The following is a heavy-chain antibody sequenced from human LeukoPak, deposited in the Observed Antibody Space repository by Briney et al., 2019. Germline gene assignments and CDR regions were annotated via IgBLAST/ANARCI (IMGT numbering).Heavy chain of an antibody. CDR1: GFTFSSYG. CDR3: ARDGSGLGNYFDY. V-gene: IGHV3-30*02. D-gene: IGHD6-19*01. J-gene: IGHJ4*02. Sequence: PGGSLRLSCAASGFTFSSYGMHWVRQAPGKGLEWVAFIRYDGSNKYYADSVKGRITISRDNAKNSLYLQMNSLRAEDTAVYYCARDGSGLGNYFDYWGQGTLVTVSS. CDR2: IRYDGSNK.